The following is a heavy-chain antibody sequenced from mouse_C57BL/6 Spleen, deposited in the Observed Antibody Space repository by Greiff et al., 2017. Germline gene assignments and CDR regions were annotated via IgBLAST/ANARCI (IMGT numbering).Heavy chain of an antibody. CDR2: FYPGSGSI. V-gene: IGHV1-62-2*01. D-gene: IGHD1-1*01. CDR1: GYTFTEYT. J-gene: IGHJ4*01. Sequence: VKLVESGAELVKPGASVKLSCKASGYTFTEYTIHWVKQRSGQGLEWIGWFYPGSGSIKYNEKFKDKDTLTADKSSSTVYMELSRLTSEDSAVYFCARHEKDYYGSSYAMDYWGQGTSVTVSS. CDR3: ARHEKDYYGSSYAMDY.